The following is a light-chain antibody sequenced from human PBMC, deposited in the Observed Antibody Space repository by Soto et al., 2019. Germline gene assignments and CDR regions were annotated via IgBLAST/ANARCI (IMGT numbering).Light chain of an antibody. CDR1: SSNIGGNS. Sequence: QSVMTQPPSVSAAPGQKVTLSCSGCSSNIGGNSVSWYQQLPGTAPKLLIYDDNKRPSGIPDRFSGSKSGTSATLGITGXXXGDEADYYCGSWDSSLSAYVFGTGTKLTVL. CDR3: GSWDSSLSAYV. CDR2: DDN. V-gene: IGLV1-51*01. J-gene: IGLJ1*01.